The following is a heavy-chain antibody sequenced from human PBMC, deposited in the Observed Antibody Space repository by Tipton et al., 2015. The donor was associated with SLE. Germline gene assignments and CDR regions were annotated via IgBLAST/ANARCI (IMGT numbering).Heavy chain of an antibody. Sequence: TLSLTCTVSGGSISSFYWSWIRQPPGKGLEWIGYIYYSGATNYNPSLKSRVTILVDMSKSQFSLKLSSVTAADTAVYYCARVDVVVVSPGAFDIWGTGTMATVSS. J-gene: IGHJ3*02. V-gene: IGHV4-59*01. CDR3: ARVDVVVVSPGAFDI. D-gene: IGHD2-15*01. CDR2: IYYSGAT. CDR1: GGSISSFY.